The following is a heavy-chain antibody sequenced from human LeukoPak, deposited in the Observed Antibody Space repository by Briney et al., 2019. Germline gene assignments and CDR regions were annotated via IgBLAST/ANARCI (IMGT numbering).Heavy chain of an antibody. D-gene: IGHD3-3*01. CDR3: AKAGFWSGYLVSGMDV. J-gene: IGHJ6*02. CDR2: ISGSGGST. V-gene: IGHV3-23*01. Sequence: GGSLRLSCAASGFTFSSYAMSWVRQAPGKGLEWVSAISGSGGSTYYADSVKGRFTISRDNSENTLYLQMNSLRAEDTAVYYCAKAGFWSGYLVSGMDVWGQGTTVTVSS. CDR1: GFTFSSYA.